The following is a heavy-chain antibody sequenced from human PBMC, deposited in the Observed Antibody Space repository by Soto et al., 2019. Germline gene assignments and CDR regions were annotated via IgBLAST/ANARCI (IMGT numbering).Heavy chain of an antibody. J-gene: IGHJ4*02. V-gene: IGHV3-23*01. CDR1: GFTFSSYA. CDR3: ARVPSSSGRAHFDY. Sequence: GGSLRLSCAASGFTFSSYAMSWVRQAPGKGLEWVAAISDDGGNTYYADSVKGRFTISRDNSKNTLYLQMNSLRAEDTAVYYCARVPSSSGRAHFDYWGQGTRVTVSS. CDR2: ISDDGGNT. D-gene: IGHD2-15*01.